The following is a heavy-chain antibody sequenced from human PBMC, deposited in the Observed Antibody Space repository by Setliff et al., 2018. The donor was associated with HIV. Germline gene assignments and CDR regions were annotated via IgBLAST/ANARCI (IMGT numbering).Heavy chain of an antibody. Sequence: LSLTCTVSGGSISSGSYYWSWIRQPAGKGLEWIASIYYTGSTNYNPSLKSRVAISVDKSKNQFSLKLSSVTAADTAVYYCVTMTANWFDPWGQGTLVTVSS. CDR3: VTMTANWFDP. V-gene: IGHV4-61*02. J-gene: IGHJ5*02. CDR2: IYYTGST. D-gene: IGHD2-21*02. CDR1: GGSISSGSYY.